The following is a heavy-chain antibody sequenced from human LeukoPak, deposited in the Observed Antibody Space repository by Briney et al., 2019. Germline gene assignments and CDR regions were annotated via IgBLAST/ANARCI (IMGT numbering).Heavy chain of an antibody. CDR2: ISGSGGST. CDR1: GFTFSSYA. Sequence: GGSLRLSCAASGFTFSSYAMSWVRQAPGKGLEWVSAISGSGGSTYYADSVKGRFTISRDNSKNTLYLQMNSLRAEDTAVYYCATDGPTYSGRIAAGYYWGQGTLVTVSS. CDR3: ATDGPTYSGRIAAGYY. D-gene: IGHD5-12*01. V-gene: IGHV3-23*01. J-gene: IGHJ4*02.